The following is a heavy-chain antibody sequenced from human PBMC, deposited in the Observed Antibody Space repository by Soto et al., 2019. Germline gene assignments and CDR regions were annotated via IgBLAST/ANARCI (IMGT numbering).Heavy chain of an antibody. D-gene: IGHD1-26*01. J-gene: IGHJ3*02. CDR1: GYTFTSYD. Sequence: QVQLVQSGAEVKKPGASVKVSCKASGYTFTSYDINWVRQATGQGLEWMGWMNPNSADTGYAKKFQGRVTMTRDTSISTAYMELSSLRSEDTAVYYCARILGYSIRADAFDIWGQGTVVTVSS. CDR3: ARILGYSIRADAFDI. CDR2: MNPNSADT. V-gene: IGHV1-8*01.